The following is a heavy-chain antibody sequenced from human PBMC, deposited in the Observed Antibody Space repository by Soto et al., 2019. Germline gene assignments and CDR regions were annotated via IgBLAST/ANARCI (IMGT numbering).Heavy chain of an antibody. V-gene: IGHV4-59*01. CDR3: AKIGGSKFDP. Sequence: PSETLSLTCTVSGVSISTYDWSWIRQPPGKGLEWIGYISYSRSTNYNPSLKSRVTISLDTSKNQFSLKVTSVTAADTAMYYCAKIGGSKFDPWGQGTLVTVSS. CDR2: ISYSRST. D-gene: IGHD4-4*01. J-gene: IGHJ5*02. CDR1: GVSISTYD.